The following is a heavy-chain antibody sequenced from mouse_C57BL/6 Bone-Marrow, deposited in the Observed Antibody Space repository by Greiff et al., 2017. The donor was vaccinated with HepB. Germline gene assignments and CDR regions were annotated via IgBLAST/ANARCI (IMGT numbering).Heavy chain of an antibody. CDR1: GYTFTSYW. Sequence: QVQLQQPGAELVMPGASVKLSCKASGYTFTSYWMHWVKQRPGQGLEWIGEIDPSDSYTNYNQKFKGKSTLSVDQSSSTAYMQLSSLTSEDSAVYYCVRRGYWGQGTTLTVSS. V-gene: IGHV1-69*01. CDR2: IDPSDSYT. J-gene: IGHJ2*01. CDR3: VRRGY.